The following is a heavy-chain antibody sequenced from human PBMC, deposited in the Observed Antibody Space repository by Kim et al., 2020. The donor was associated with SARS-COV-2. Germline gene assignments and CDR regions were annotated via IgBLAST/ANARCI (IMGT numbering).Heavy chain of an antibody. CDR2: SST. J-gene: IGHJ5*02. V-gene: IGHV3-11*05. CDR3: VREPAS. Sequence: SSTNYAASVNVRFTISREDAKKSLSLQMNRLTPEDTAVYYCVREPASWGQGTLVTVSS.